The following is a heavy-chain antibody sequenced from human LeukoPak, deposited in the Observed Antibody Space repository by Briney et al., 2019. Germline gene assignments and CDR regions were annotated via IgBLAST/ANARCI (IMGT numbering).Heavy chain of an antibody. J-gene: IGHJ4*02. Sequence: GGSLRLSCAASGFTFSSYSMNSVRDAPGKGLEWVSTISSCSSYIYYADSVKGRFTISRDNAKNSLYLQMDSLRAEDTAVYYCARDTAAADHDYWGQGTPVTVSS. CDR1: GFTFSSYS. CDR2: ISSCSSYI. CDR3: ARDTAAADHDY. V-gene: IGHV3-21*01. D-gene: IGHD6-13*01.